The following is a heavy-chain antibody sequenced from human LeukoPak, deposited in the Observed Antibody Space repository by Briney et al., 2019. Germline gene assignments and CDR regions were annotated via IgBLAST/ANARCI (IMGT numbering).Heavy chain of an antibody. CDR1: GFTFSSYS. CDR2: ISSSSSTI. D-gene: IGHD6-6*01. V-gene: IGHV3-48*01. J-gene: IGHJ4*02. CDR3: ARDSAGTSIAALAGY. Sequence: PGGSLRLSCAASGFTFSSYSMNWVRQAPGKGLEWVSYISSSSSTIYYADSVKGRFTISRDNAKNSLYLQMNSLRAEDTAVYYCARDSAGTSIAALAGYWGQGTLVTVSS.